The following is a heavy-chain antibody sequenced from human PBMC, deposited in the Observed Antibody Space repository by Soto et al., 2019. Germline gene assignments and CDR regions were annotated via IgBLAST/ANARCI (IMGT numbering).Heavy chain of an antibody. V-gene: IGHV3-23*01. CDR3: EPRYFEWYT. Sequence: GGSLXLSCAASGFXFSSYAMSWVRQAPGKGLEWVSAISGSGGSTYYADSVKGRFTVSRDNSKNTLYLQMNSLRAEDTDVYYCEPRYFEWYTWGQGTLVTVSS. D-gene: IGHD3-9*01. J-gene: IGHJ5*02. CDR2: ISGSGGST. CDR1: GFXFSSYA.